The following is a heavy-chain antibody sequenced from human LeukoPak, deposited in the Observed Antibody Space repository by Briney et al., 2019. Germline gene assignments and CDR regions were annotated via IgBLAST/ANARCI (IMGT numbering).Heavy chain of an antibody. CDR1: GYSFTNYW. D-gene: IGHD2-15*01. J-gene: IGHJ4*02. V-gene: IGHV5-51*01. CDR2: IYPSDSDT. Sequence: GESLKISCKGSGYSFTNYWIGWVRQMPGKGLEWMGSIYPSDSDTRYSPSFQGQVTISADRSISTAYLQWSSLKASDTAMFYCARRYCSGGSCNFDYWGQGTLVTVSS. CDR3: ARRYCSGGSCNFDY.